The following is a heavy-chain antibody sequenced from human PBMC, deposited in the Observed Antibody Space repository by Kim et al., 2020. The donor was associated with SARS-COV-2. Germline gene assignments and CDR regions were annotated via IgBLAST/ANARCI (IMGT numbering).Heavy chain of an antibody. Sequence: GGSLRLSCAASGFTFSSYGMHWVRQAPGKGLEWVAVISYDGSNKYYADSVKGRFTISRDNSKNTLYLQMNSLRAEDTAVYYCAKGGPGYSSSWLISEEGYYYGMDVCGQGTTVTVYS. CDR3: AKGGPGYSSSWLISEEGYYYGMDV. CDR1: GFTFSSYG. V-gene: IGHV3-30*18. D-gene: IGHD6-13*01. J-gene: IGHJ6*02. CDR2: ISYDGSNK.